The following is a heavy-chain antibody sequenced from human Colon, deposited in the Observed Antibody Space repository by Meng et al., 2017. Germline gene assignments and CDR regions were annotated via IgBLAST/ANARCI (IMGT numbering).Heavy chain of an antibody. CDR3: ARGASDYDFDY. D-gene: IGHD3-22*01. V-gene: IGHV4-61*01. CDR1: GGSGSSGSYY. J-gene: IGHJ4*02. CDR2: IYYSGST. Sequence: QGQVKERGAGLVRPWETLYLTCTVLGGSGSSGSYYWSWIRQPPGKGLEWIGYIYYSGSTNYNPSLKSRVTISVDTSKNQFSLKLSSVTAADTAVYYCARGASDYDFDYWGQGTLVTVSS.